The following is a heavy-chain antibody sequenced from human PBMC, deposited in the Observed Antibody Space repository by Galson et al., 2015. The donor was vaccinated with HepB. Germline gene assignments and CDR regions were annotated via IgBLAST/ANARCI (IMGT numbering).Heavy chain of an antibody. CDR1: GYSFTTYW. Sequence: QSGAEVKKPGESLRISCKGSGYSFTTYWIAWVRQMPGKGLEWMGIIYPGDSDTRYSPSFQGQVTISADKSISTAYLQWSSLEASDNAMYYCARRDSSGFYNFDYWGQGTLVTVSS. CDR2: IYPGDSDT. J-gene: IGHJ4*02. V-gene: IGHV5-51*01. D-gene: IGHD6-19*01. CDR3: ARRDSSGFYNFDY.